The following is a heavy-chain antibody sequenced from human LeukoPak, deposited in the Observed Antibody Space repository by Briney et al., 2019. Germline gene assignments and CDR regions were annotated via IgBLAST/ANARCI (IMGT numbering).Heavy chain of an antibody. J-gene: IGHJ3*01. D-gene: IGHD7-27*01. Sequence: GASVKVSCKASGYTFIGYYIHWVRQAPGQGLEWMGRINPNSGGTNYAQKFQGRVTMTRDTSISTAYMELSRLRSDDTAVYYCALTWGYYAFDLWGQGTMVTVSS. CDR2: INPNSGGT. CDR3: ALTWGYYAFDL. CDR1: GYTFIGYY. V-gene: IGHV1-2*06.